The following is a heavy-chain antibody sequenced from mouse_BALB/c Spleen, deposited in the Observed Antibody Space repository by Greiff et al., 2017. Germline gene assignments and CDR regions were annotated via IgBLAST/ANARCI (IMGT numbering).Heavy chain of an antibody. CDR3: ASLMVTTYAMDY. J-gene: IGHJ4*01. CDR2: IWSGGST. CDR1: GFSLTSYG. Sequence: VKLVESGPGLVQPSQSLSITCTVSGFSLTSYGVHWVRQSPGKGLEWLGVIWSGGSTDYNAAFISRLSISKDNSKSQVFFKMNSLQANDTAIYYCASLMVTTYAMDYWGQGTSVTVSS. V-gene: IGHV2-2*02. D-gene: IGHD2-3*01.